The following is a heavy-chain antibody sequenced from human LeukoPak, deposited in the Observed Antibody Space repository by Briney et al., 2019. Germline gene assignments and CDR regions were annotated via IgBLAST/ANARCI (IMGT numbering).Heavy chain of an antibody. J-gene: IGHJ6*03. CDR2: IYYSGST. CDR3: ARNGWSYHYYYYMDV. CDR1: GGSISSYY. V-gene: IGHV4-59*01. Sequence: PSETLSLTCTVSGGSISSYYWSWIRQPPGKGLEWIGYIYYSGSTNYNPSLKSRVTISVDTSKNQFSLKLSSVTAADTAVYYCARNGWSYHYYYYMDVWGKGTTVTVSS. D-gene: IGHD2-15*01.